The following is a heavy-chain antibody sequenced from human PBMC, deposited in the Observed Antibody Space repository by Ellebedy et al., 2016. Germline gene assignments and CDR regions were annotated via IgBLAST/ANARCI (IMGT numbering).Heavy chain of an antibody. CDR3: ARGITMVRGVTLGY. CDR1: GYTFTGYY. Sequence: ASVKVSCKASGYTFTGYYMHWVRQATGQGLEWMGWMNPNSGNTGYAQKFQGRVTMTRNTSISTAYMELSSLRSEDTAVYYCARGITMVRGVTLGYWGQGTLVTVSS. V-gene: IGHV1-8*02. J-gene: IGHJ4*02. D-gene: IGHD3-10*01. CDR2: MNPNSGNT.